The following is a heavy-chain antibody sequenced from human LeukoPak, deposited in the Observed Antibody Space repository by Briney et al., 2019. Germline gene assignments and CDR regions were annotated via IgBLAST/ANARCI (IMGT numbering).Heavy chain of an antibody. J-gene: IGHJ4*02. D-gene: IGHD3-3*01. CDR3: ASYETYGRRSGDY. Sequence: PSETLSLTCAVYGGSFSGYYWSWIRQPPGKGLEWIGEINHSGSTYYNPSLKSRVTISVDTSKNQFSLKLSSVTAADTAVYYCASYETYGRRSGDYWGQGTLVTVSS. V-gene: IGHV4-34*01. CDR1: GGSFSGYY. CDR2: INHSGST.